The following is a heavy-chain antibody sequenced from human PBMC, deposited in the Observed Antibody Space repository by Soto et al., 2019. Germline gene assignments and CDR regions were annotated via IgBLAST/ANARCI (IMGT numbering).Heavy chain of an antibody. CDR2: ISSSGSIR. CDR3: ARNQRYCTGGSCFYDI. J-gene: IGHJ3*02. D-gene: IGHD2-15*01. CDR1: GFTFSDYY. V-gene: IGHV3-11*01. Sequence: QVQLVESGGGLVKPGGSLRLSCAASGFTFSDYYMTWIRQAPGKGLEWVSYISSSGSIRYYADPVKGRLTISRDNAKNSLYLQMNSLRAEDTAVYYCARNQRYCTGGSCFYDIWGQGTMVTVSS.